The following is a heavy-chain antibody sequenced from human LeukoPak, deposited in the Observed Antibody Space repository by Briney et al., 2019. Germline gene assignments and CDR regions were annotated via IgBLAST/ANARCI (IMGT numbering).Heavy chain of an antibody. CDR2: IYPGDSEI. V-gene: IGHV5-51*01. CDR1: GYSFINYW. Sequence: GESLKISCKASGYSFINYWIGWVRQMPGKGLEWMGIIYPGDSEIRYSPSFQGQVTISADKSISTAYLQWSSLKASDTAMYYCARKYGSGWPNWGQGTLVTVSS. CDR3: ARKYGSGWPN. D-gene: IGHD6-19*01. J-gene: IGHJ4*02.